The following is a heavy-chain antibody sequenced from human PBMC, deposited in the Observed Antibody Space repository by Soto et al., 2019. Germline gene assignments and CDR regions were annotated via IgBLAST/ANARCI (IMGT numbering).Heavy chain of an antibody. J-gene: IGHJ5*02. CDR3: ARDPPPKSYGDYPANSFDP. V-gene: IGHV1-69*01. Sequence: QVQLVQSGAEVKKPGSSVKVSCKASGGTFSSYAISWVRQAPGQGLEWMGGIIPIFGTANYSQKFQGRVTITADESTSTAYMELISMTSEDTAVYYCARDPPPKSYGDYPANSFDPLGQGTLVTVSS. CDR2: IIPIFGTA. CDR1: GGTFSSYA. D-gene: IGHD4-17*01.